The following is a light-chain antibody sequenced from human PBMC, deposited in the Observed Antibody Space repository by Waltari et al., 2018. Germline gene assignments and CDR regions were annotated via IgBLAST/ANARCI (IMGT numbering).Light chain of an antibody. J-gene: IGKJ2*01. V-gene: IGKV1-39*01. CDR1: QDINRN. Sequence: DIQMTQSPSSLSPSVGDRIIITCRASQDINRNLNWYQKQVGKAPKLLIYGASNLQSGVPSRFSGSGSETDYTLTISSLQPEDSASYFCQQSHSVPYTFGQETKLVIK. CDR3: QQSHSVPYT. CDR2: GAS.